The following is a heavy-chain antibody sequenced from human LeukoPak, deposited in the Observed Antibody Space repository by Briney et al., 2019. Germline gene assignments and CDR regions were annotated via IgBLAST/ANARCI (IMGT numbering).Heavy chain of an antibody. V-gene: IGHV1-46*01. D-gene: IGHD5-18*01. CDR1: GYTFTTYY. CDR3: ARERLDTAMVTRYYYGMDV. CDR2: INPSGGST. J-gene: IGHJ6*02. Sequence: ASVKVSCKASGYTFTTYYMHWVRQAPGQGLEWMGIINPSGGSTSYAQKSQGRVTMTRDTSTSTVYMDLSSLRSEDTAVYYCARERLDTAMVTRYYYGMDVWGQGTTVTVSS.